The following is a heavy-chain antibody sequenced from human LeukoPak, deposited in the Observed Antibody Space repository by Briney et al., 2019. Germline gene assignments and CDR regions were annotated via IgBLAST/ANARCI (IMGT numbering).Heavy chain of an antibody. D-gene: IGHD2-15*01. Sequence: ASVTVSCKASGYTFTGYYIHWVRQATGQGLEWMAWINPNTGDTNYAQRFQGRVTMTRDTSVNTAYMELGRLRSDDTAVYFCAREESFSGGSQSLDYWGQGTLVTVSS. J-gene: IGHJ4*02. CDR1: GYTFTGYY. V-gene: IGHV1-2*02. CDR2: INPNTGDT. CDR3: AREESFSGGSQSLDY.